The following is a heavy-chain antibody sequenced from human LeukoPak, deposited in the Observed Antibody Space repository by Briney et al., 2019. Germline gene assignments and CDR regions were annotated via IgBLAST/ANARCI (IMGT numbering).Heavy chain of an antibody. CDR1: GGTFSSYA. Sequence: SVKVSCKASGGTFSSYAISWVRQAPGQGLEWMGGIIPIFGTANYAQKFQGRVTITADESTSTAYMELSSLRSEDTAVYYRARAGRAVAGLGIDYWGQGTLVTVSS. V-gene: IGHV1-69*13. CDR3: ARAGRAVAGLGIDY. J-gene: IGHJ4*02. D-gene: IGHD6-19*01. CDR2: IIPIFGTA.